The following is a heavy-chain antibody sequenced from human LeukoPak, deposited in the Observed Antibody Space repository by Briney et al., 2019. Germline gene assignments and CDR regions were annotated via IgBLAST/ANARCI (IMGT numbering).Heavy chain of an antibody. CDR3: ARDRDENYYGSGNAFDI. CDR1: GFTFNTYW. CDR2: INQDGNKK. D-gene: IGHD3-10*01. Sequence: GGSLRLSCEASGFTFNTYWMNWVRQAPGKGLEWVANINQDGNKKYFVDSVKGRFTITRDNAQSSLYLQMNSLRAEDTALYYCARDRDENYYGSGNAFDIWGQGTVVTVSS. J-gene: IGHJ3*02. V-gene: IGHV3-7*01.